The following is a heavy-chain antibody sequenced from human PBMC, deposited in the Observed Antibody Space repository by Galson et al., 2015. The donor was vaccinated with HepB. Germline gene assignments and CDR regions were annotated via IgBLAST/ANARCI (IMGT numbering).Heavy chain of an antibody. D-gene: IGHD3-22*01. CDR1: GFTFSRYG. J-gene: IGHJ4*02. CDR2: ISYNGSNK. V-gene: IGHV3-30*18. Sequence: SLRLSCAASGFTFSRYGMHWVRQAPGKGLEWVAVISYNGSNKYYADSVKGRFTISRDNSKNTLYLQMNSLRVEDTAVYYCAKTLDWYYYDSSGFLAFDYWGQRTLVTVSS. CDR3: AKTLDWYYYDSSGFLAFDY.